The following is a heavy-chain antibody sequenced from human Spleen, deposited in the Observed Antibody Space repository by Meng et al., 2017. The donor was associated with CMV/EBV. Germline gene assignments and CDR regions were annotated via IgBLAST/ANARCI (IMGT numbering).Heavy chain of an antibody. CDR1: GFTFGDYA. CDR2: IRSKAYGGTT. Sequence: GESLKISCTASGFTFGDYALSWVRQAPGKGLEWVGFIRSKAYGGTTEYAASVQGRFTISRDDSKSIAYLQMNSLKTEDTAVYYCAIRYCSSTSCLKRVGAFDIWGQGTMVTVSS. D-gene: IGHD2-2*01. J-gene: IGHJ3*02. CDR3: AIRYCSSTSCLKRVGAFDI. V-gene: IGHV3-49*04.